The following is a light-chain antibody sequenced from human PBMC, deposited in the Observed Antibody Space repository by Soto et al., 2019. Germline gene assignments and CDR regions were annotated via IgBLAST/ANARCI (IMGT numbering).Light chain of an antibody. J-gene: IGKJ5*01. CDR2: AAS. CDR1: QSISSY. Sequence: DFQMTQSPSSLSASVGDRVTITCRASQSISSYLNWYQQKPGKAPKLLIYAASRLQSGVPSRFSGSGSGTDFTLTISSLQPEDFATYYCQQSYSTRITFGQGTRLEIK. CDR3: QQSYSTRIT. V-gene: IGKV1-39*01.